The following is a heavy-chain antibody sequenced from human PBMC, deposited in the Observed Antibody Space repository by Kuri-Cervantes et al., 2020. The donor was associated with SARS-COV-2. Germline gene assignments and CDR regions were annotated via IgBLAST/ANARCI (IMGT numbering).Heavy chain of an antibody. J-gene: IGHJ2*01. CDR3: ARGSRYDYVWGSYRYTASWYFDL. D-gene: IGHD3-16*02. CDR1: GFTFSSYW. CDR2: IKQDGSEK. V-gene: IGHV3-7*01. Sequence: GESLKISCAASGFTFSSYWMSWVRQAPGKGPEWVANIKQDGSEKYYVDSVKGRFTISRDNAKNSPYLQMNSLRAEDTAVYYCARGSRYDYVWGSYRYTASWYFDLWGRGTLVTVSS.